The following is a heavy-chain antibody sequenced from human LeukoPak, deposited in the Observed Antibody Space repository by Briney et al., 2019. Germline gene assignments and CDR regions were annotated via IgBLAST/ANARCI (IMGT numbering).Heavy chain of an antibody. CDR3: ARASDYYASGSYYRYFDY. Sequence: KPSETLSLTCAVYGGSFSDYYWSWIRQPPGKGLEWIGYIYDSGSTNYNPSLKSRVTISVDTSKNQFSLKLSSVTAADTAVYYCARASDYYASGSYYRYFDYWGQGTLVTVSS. CDR1: GGSFSDYY. CDR2: IYDSGST. D-gene: IGHD3-10*01. V-gene: IGHV4-59*01. J-gene: IGHJ4*02.